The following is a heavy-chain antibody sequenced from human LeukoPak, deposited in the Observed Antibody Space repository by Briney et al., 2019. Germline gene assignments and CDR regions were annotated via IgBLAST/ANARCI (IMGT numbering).Heavy chain of an antibody. CDR2: IYYTGPT. V-gene: IGHV4-39*01. CDR3: AKSDGYGLIDC. CDR1: GVSISTSRYY. J-gene: IGHJ4*02. D-gene: IGHD2-21*02. Sequence: SETLSLTCTVSGVSISTSRYYWGWIRQPPGKGLEWIGNIYYTGPTYYNAPLESRVTISLDTSKNQFFLKLNSVTAADTAMYYCAKSDGYGLIDCLGQGTLVTVSS.